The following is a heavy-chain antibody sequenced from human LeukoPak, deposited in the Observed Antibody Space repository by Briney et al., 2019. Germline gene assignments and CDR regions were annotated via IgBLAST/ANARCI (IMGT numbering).Heavy chain of an antibody. V-gene: IGHV4-39*01. CDR3: ARRKGISSSWSRYFDL. J-gene: IGHJ2*01. D-gene: IGHD6-13*01. CDR1: GASISSSSYY. CDR2: IYGSGST. Sequence: SETLSLTCTVSGASISSSSYYWGWIRQPPGKGLEWFGRIYGSGSTYYNSSLERRVTISVETSKNQFSLELSSVTTAETAADFCARRKGISSSWSRYFDLWGRGTLVTVSS.